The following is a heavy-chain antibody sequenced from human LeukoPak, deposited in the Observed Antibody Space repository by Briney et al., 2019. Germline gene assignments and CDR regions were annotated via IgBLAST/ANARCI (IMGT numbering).Heavy chain of an antibody. CDR2: IYYRGST. Sequence: SETLSLTCTVSGGSISTGTYYWGWIRQSPGKGLECIGSIYYRGSTYYNPSLKSRVTISVDTSNNQFSLNLSSVTAADTAVYYCARRRYPGYSSGLFDYWGQGTLVTVSS. J-gene: IGHJ4*02. D-gene: IGHD6-19*01. CDR3: ARRRYPGYSSGLFDY. CDR1: GGSISTGTYY. V-gene: IGHV4-39*01.